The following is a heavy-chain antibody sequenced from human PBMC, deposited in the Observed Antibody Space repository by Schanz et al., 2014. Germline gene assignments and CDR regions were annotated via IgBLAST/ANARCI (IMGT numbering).Heavy chain of an antibody. J-gene: IGHJ6*02. CDR1: GFTFSSYG. D-gene: IGHD3-10*01. CDR2: MSYDGSIK. Sequence: QVQLVESGGGVVQPGRSLRLSCAASGFTFSSYGMHWVRQAPGKGLEWVAAMSYDGSIKYYGDSVKGRFTISRDNSKNTLYLHMNSLRVEDTAVYYCARLPVGYGSGIWDVWGQGTSVTVSS. V-gene: IGHV3-33*01. CDR3: ARLPVGYGSGIWDV.